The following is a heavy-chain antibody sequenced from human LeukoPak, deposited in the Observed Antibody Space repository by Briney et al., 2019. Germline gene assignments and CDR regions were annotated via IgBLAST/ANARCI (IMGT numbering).Heavy chain of an antibody. Sequence: GGSLRLSCAASGFTFTNYDMSWIRQAPGKGLEWVSYISSSGSTIYYADSVKGRFTISRDNAKNSLYLQMNSLRAEDTAVYYCARDLDYYDSSGYQTYYFDYWGQGTLVTVSS. CDR1: GFTFTNYD. CDR2: ISSSGSTI. J-gene: IGHJ4*02. CDR3: ARDLDYYDSSGYQTYYFDY. V-gene: IGHV3-11*01. D-gene: IGHD3-22*01.